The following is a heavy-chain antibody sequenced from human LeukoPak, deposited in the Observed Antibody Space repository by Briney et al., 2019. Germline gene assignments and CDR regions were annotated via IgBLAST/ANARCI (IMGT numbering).Heavy chain of an antibody. CDR1: GGTFSSYA. D-gene: IGHD3-16*01. V-gene: IGHV1-69*05. Sequence: ASVKVSCKASGGTFSSYAISWVRQAPGQGLECMGGIIPIFGTANYAQKFQGRVTITTDESTSTAYMELSSLRSEDTAVYYCARSRSRVTYFFDYWGQGTLVTVSS. CDR3: ARSRSRVTYFFDY. CDR2: IIPIFGTA. J-gene: IGHJ4*02.